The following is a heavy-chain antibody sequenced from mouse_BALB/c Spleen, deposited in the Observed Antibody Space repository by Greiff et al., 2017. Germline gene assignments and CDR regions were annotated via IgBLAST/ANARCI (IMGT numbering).Heavy chain of an antibody. CDR2: INPSTGYT. Sequence: VQLQQSGAELANPGASVKMSCKASGYTFTSYWMHWVKQRPGQGLEWIGYINPSTGYTEYNQKFKDKATLTADKSSSTAYMQLSSLTSEDSAVYYCARSLYDGFDYWGQGTTLTVSS. J-gene: IGHJ2*01. D-gene: IGHD2-3*01. CDR1: GYTFTSYW. CDR3: ARSLYDGFDY. V-gene: IGHV1-7*01.